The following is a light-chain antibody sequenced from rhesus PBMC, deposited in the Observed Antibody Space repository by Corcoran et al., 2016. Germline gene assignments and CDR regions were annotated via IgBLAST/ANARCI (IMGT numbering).Light chain of an antibody. J-gene: IGKJ2*01. V-gene: IGKV3-40*01. CDR3: QVYNDVLYS. Sequence: EIVMTQSPATLSLSPGETATLSCRASQSVGSYLAWYQQKPGQAPKLLVHGAHFRATGIPDRFRGSGSRTDLTLTISSLGPEDVGVYYCQVYNDVLYSFGQGTKVEIK. CDR1: QSVGSY. CDR2: GAH.